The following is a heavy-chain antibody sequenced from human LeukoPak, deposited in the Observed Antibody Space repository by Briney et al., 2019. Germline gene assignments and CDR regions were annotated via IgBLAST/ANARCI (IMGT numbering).Heavy chain of an antibody. CDR1: GGSISSGGYS. V-gene: IGHV4-30-2*01. D-gene: IGHD3-10*01. J-gene: IGHJ4*02. Sequence: SQTLSLTCAVSGGSISSGGYSWSWIRQPPGKGLEWIGYIYHSGSTYYNPSLKSRVTISVDRSKNQFSLKLSSVTAADTAVYYCARVAVRFGEFDHFDYWGQGTLVTVSS. CDR2: IYHSGST. CDR3: ARVAVRFGEFDHFDY.